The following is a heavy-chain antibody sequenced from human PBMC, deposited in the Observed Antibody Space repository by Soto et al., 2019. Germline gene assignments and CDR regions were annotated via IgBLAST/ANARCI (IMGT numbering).Heavy chain of an antibody. J-gene: IGHJ4*02. V-gene: IGHV4-39*01. Sequence: SETLSLTCTVSGGSISSSSYYWGWIRQPPGKGLEWIGSIYYSGSTYYNPSLKSRVTISVDTSKNQFSLKLSSVTAADTAVYYCARHGHILSPYSGYGEIEMATYGHFGYWGQGTQVT. CDR1: GGSISSSSYY. CDR3: ARHGHILSPYSGYGEIEMATYGHFGY. CDR2: IYYSGST. D-gene: IGHD5-12*01.